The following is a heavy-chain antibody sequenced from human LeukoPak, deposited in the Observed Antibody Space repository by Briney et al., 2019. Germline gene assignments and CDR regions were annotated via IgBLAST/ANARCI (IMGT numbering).Heavy chain of an antibody. Sequence: GGSLRLSCAASGFTFSSYGMHWVRQAPGKGLEWVAVIWYDGSNKYYADSVKGRFTISRDNSKNTLYLQMNSLRAEDTAVYYWARTAEYSYSFDYWGQGTLVTVSS. CDR3: ARTAEYSYSFDY. CDR2: IWYDGSNK. CDR1: GFTFSSYG. V-gene: IGHV3-33*01. D-gene: IGHD5-18*01. J-gene: IGHJ4*02.